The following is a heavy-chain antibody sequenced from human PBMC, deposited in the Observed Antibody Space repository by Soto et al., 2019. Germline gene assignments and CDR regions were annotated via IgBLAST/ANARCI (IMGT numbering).Heavy chain of an antibody. CDR1: GYTFTTYG. CDR3: ARATGTSWLHYLDN. Sequence: ASVKVSCKTSGYTFTTYGVSWVRQAPGQGLEWMGWISPYTGNTNVRSLQGRVSMTTDTSTSTAYMELGSLISDDTAVYYCARATGTSWLHYLDNWGQ. D-gene: IGHD6-13*01. V-gene: IGHV1-18*01. CDR2: ISPYTGNT. J-gene: IGHJ4*01.